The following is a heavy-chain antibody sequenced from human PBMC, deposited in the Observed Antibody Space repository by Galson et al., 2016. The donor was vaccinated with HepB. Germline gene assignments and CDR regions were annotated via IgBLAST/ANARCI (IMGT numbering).Heavy chain of an antibody. CDR2: IKRDGSTI. V-gene: IGHV3-74*01. CDR3: AKSVLGGITAGAAGS. J-gene: IGHJ5*02. CDR1: GFTFSSHW. D-gene: IGHD6-13*01. Sequence: SLRLSCAASGFTFSSHWMHWVRQAPGKGLVWVSRIKRDGSTITYADSVKGRFTISRDNAKNSLHLEMNSLTTEDTALYYCAKSVLGGITAGAAGSWGQGTLVTVSS.